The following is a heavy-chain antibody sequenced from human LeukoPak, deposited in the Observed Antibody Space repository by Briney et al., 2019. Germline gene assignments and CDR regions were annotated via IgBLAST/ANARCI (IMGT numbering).Heavy chain of an antibody. CDR2: VNRDGSET. Sequence: PGGSLRLSCAASGFALSSHWMTWVRQVPGRGPEWVANVNRDGSETYYLDSVKGRFTISKDNAKNSLCLQMNSLRAEDTALYHCARNNGMDVWGQGTTVIVSS. CDR1: GFALSSHW. CDR3: ARNNGMDV. J-gene: IGHJ6*02. V-gene: IGHV3-7*03.